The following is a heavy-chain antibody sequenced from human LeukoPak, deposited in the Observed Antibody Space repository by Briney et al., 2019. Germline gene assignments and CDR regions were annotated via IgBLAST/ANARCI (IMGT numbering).Heavy chain of an antibody. CDR1: GFTFDDYA. D-gene: IGHD3-22*01. CDR2: ISWNSGSI. Sequence: GRSLRLSCAASGFTFDDYAMHWVRQAPGKGLESVSGISWNSGSIGYADSVKGRFTISRDNAKNSLYLQMNSLRAEDTALYYCAKDNDPMIAASGAFDIWGQGTMVTVSS. V-gene: IGHV3-9*01. J-gene: IGHJ3*02. CDR3: AKDNDPMIAASGAFDI.